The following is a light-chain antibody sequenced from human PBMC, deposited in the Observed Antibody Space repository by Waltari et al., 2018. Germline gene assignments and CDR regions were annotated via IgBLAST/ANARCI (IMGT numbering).Light chain of an antibody. CDR1: SPNIGAGHD. Sequence: QSVLTQPPSMSGAPGQRVTISCTGSSPNIGAGHDVHWYQVFPGTAPKLLIYGNNNRPSGFPDRFSGSKSDTSASLAIGGLQAEDEADYYCQSFDIRLSGGVVFGGGTKVTVL. CDR3: QSFDIRLSGGVV. J-gene: IGLJ3*02. CDR2: GNN. V-gene: IGLV1-40*01.